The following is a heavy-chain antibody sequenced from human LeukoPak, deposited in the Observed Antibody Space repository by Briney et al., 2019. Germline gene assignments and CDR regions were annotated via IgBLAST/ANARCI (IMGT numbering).Heavy chain of an antibody. D-gene: IGHD3-3*01. Sequence: SVKVSFTASGGTFSSYAISWVRQAPGQGLEWIGGIIPIFGTASYAQKFQGRVTITADESTSTAYMELSSLRSEDTAVYYCARDKSSYYDFWSGYWRIDYYYYGMDVWGQGTTVTVSS. V-gene: IGHV1-69*13. CDR1: GGTFSSYA. CDR2: IIPIFGTA. CDR3: ARDKSSYYDFWSGYWRIDYYYYGMDV. J-gene: IGHJ6*02.